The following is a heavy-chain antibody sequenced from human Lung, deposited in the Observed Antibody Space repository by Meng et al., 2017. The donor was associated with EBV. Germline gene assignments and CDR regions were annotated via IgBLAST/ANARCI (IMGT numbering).Heavy chain of an antibody. CDR2: IYYSGST. CDR3: ARVGYYYDRSGPYAAAFDN. CDR1: GGSISSGGYY. V-gene: IGHV4-31*01. Sequence: QVPLQESGPGLVKPSQTLSLTGTVSGGSISSGGYYWSWIRQHPGKGLEWIGYIYYSGSTYYNPSLKSLVTISVDTSKNQFSLKLSSVTAADTAVYYCARVGYYYDRSGPYAAAFDNWGQGTLVTVSS. J-gene: IGHJ4*02. D-gene: IGHD3-22*01.